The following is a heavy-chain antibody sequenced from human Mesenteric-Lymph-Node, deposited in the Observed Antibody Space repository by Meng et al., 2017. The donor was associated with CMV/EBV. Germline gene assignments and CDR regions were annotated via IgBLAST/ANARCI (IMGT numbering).Heavy chain of an antibody. Sequence: ASVKVSCKASGGTFSSYAISWVRQAPGQGLEWMGWINPNSGGTNYAQKFQGRVTMTRDTSISTAYMELSRLRSDDTAVYYCARKKPVGWGMDVWGQGTTVTVSS. D-gene: IGHD2-15*01. CDR1: GGTFSSYA. J-gene: IGHJ6*02. CDR3: ARKKPVGWGMDV. V-gene: IGHV1-2*02. CDR2: INPNSGGT.